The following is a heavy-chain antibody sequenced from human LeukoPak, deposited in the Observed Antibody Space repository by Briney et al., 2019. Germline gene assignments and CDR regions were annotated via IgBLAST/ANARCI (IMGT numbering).Heavy chain of an antibody. CDR2: ISWNSASV. D-gene: IGHD6-13*01. V-gene: IGHV3-9*01. CDR1: GFTFDDYG. J-gene: IGHJ4*02. CDR3: AKDYGYSSSGYDY. Sequence: GGSLRLSCEASGFTFDDYGMHWVRQAPGKGLEWVSTISWNSASVGYVDSVKGRFTISRDNAKKTLYLQMNSLRPEDTALYYCAKDYGYSSSGYDYWGQGTLVTVSS.